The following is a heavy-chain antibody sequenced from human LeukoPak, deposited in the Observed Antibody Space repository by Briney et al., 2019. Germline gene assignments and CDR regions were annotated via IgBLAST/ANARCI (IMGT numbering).Heavy chain of an antibody. CDR3: ARERGSTQCFAY. CDR2: MCTSGGGT. D-gene: IGHD3-10*01. V-gene: IGHV1-46*01. J-gene: IGHJ4*02. CDR1: GYTFTSYL. Sequence: ASVKVSCKASGYTFTSYLIHWARQAPGQGPEWMGVMCTSGGGTTYAQKFQGRVTMTRDTSTSTVYMELSSLRFEDTAVYYCARERGSTQCFAYWGQGTLVTVSS.